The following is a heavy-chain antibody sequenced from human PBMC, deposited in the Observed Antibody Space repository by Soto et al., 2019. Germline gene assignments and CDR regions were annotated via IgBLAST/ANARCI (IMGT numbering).Heavy chain of an antibody. CDR1: GGSISSGGYY. D-gene: IGHD3-10*01. J-gene: IGHJ3*02. V-gene: IGHV4-31*03. CDR3: ARSVVRGVIPDAFDI. Sequence: QVQLQESGPGLVKPSQTLSLTCTVSGGSISSGGYYWNWIRQHPGKGLEWIGYIYYSGITYYNPSRESRLTISVYTSKNQFSLKLRSVTAADTAVYHCARSVVRGVIPDAFDIWGQGTMVTVSS. CDR2: IYYSGIT.